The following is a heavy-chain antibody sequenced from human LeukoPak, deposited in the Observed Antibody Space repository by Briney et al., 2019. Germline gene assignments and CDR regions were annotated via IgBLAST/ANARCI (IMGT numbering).Heavy chain of an antibody. V-gene: IGHV3-43*02. Sequence: GGSLRLSCAASGFTFDDYAMHWVRQAPGKGLEWVSLISGDGGSTYYADSVKGRFTISRDNSKNSLYLQMNSLRTGDTALYYCAKARNWNYYREFDYWGQGTLVTVSS. CDR1: GFTFDDYA. CDR3: AKARNWNYYREFDY. CDR2: ISGDGGST. J-gene: IGHJ4*02. D-gene: IGHD1-7*01.